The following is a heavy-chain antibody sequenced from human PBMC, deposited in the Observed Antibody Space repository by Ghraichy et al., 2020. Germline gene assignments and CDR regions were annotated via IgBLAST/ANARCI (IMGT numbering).Heavy chain of an antibody. D-gene: IGHD2-15*01. V-gene: IGHV1-3*01. CDR3: ARCIGYCSGGSCSTYAFDI. CDR2: INAGNGNT. J-gene: IGHJ3*02. CDR1: GYTFTSYA. Sequence: ASVKVSCKASGYTFTSYAMHWVRQAPGQRLEWMGWINAGNGNTKYSQKFQGRVTITRDTSASTAYMELSSLRSEDTAVYYCARCIGYCSGGSCSTYAFDIWGQGTMVTVSS.